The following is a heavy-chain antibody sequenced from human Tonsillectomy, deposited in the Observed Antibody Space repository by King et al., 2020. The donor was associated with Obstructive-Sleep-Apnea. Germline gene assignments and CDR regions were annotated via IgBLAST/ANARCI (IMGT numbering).Heavy chain of an antibody. CDR3: ATTARGDFDYYGLDV. V-gene: IGHV3-23*01. CDR1: GFRFSNYA. J-gene: IGHJ6*02. CDR2: ITASGGGT. D-gene: IGHD5-18*01. Sequence: VQLLESGGGLVQPGGSLRLYCAASGFRFSNYAMSWVRQTPGKGLEWVSGITASGGGTFYADSVKGRFTISRDNSKKTLYVQMNSLRADDTAVYYCATTARGDFDYYGLDVWGQGTTVTVSS.